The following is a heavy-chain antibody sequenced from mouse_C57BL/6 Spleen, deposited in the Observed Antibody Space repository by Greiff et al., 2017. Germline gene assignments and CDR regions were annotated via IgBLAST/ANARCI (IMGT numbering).Heavy chain of an antibody. V-gene: IGHV1-66*01. J-gene: IGHJ2*01. CDR2: IYPGSGNT. Sequence: VQLQQSGPELVKPGASVKISCKASGYSFTSYYIHWVKQRPGQGLEWIGWIYPGSGNTKYNEKFKGKATLTADTSSSTAYMQLSSLTSEDSAVYYCARDIDGNYDYWGQGTTLTVSS. D-gene: IGHD2-1*01. CDR3: ARDIDGNYDY. CDR1: GYSFTSYY.